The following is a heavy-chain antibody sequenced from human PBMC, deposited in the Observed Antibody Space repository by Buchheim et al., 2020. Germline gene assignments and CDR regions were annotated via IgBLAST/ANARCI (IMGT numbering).Heavy chain of an antibody. Sequence: QGQLVQSGSELKTPGASVKVSCKASGYRFTESALNWIRQAPGQGLEWMGYINTYTGDPTYAQGFTGRFVFSLDTSVNKAYLQINNLRVEDTSVYYCAKDFQDRMDVWGQGTT. J-gene: IGHJ6*02. D-gene: IGHD3-22*01. CDR3: AKDFQDRMDV. CDR2: INTYTGDP. CDR1: GYRFTESA. V-gene: IGHV7-4-1*02.